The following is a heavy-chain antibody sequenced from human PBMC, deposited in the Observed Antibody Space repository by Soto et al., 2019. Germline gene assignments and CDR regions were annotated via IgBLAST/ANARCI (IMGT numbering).Heavy chain of an antibody. CDR3: ARQGFGATQGLVDV. CDR2: LHYGGSS. J-gene: IGHJ6*02. V-gene: IGHV4-59*08. D-gene: IGHD3-10*01. CDR1: GGSISNYY. Sequence: QVQLQESGPGLVKPSETLSLTCTVSGGSISNYYCSWFRQPPGKGLEWIAVLHYGGSSDYNPSLRSRVSMSVDTSKNQFPLSLSSVTAADTAVYYCARQGFGATQGLVDVWGQGTTVIVSS.